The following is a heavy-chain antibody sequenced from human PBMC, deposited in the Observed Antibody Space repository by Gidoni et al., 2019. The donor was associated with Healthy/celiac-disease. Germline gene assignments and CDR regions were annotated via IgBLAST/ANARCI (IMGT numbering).Heavy chain of an antibody. CDR3: ARGGGYSSGWYFDY. CDR2: IYYSGST. D-gene: IGHD6-19*01. J-gene: IGHJ4*02. V-gene: IGHV4-31*03. CDR1: GGSISRGGYY. Sequence: PGLVKPSQTLSLTCTVSGGSISRGGYYWSWIRQHPGKGLEWIGYIYYSGSTYYNPSLKSRVTISVDTSKNQFSLKLSSVTAADTAVYYCARGGGYSSGWYFDYWGQGTLVTVSS.